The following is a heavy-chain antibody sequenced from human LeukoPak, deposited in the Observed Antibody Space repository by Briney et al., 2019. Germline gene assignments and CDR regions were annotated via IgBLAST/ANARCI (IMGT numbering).Heavy chain of an antibody. CDR1: GFTFSSYA. V-gene: IGHV3-30*18. D-gene: IGHD6-19*01. CDR2: ISYDGSNK. Sequence: GRSLRLSCAASGFTFSSYAMHWVRQAPGKGLEWVAVISYDGSNKYYADSVKGRFTISRDNSKNTLYLQMNSLRAEDTAVYYCAKGKEQWLVSWGQGTLVTVSS. CDR3: AKGKEQWLVS. J-gene: IGHJ5*02.